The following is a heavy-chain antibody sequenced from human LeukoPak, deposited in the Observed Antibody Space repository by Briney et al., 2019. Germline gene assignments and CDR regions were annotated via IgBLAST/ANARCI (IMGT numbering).Heavy chain of an antibody. D-gene: IGHD5-12*01. V-gene: IGHV3-49*03. CDR1: GFAFSDDA. Sequence: GGSLRLSCTGSGFAFSDDAINWFRQAPGMGLEWVAFIRSKTYGGTTEYAASVKGRFTISRDDSKSIVYLQMNSLKTEDTAVYYCTGAKWPAGWFDPWGQGTLVTVSS. CDR3: TGAKWPAGWFDP. J-gene: IGHJ5*02. CDR2: IRSKTYGGTT.